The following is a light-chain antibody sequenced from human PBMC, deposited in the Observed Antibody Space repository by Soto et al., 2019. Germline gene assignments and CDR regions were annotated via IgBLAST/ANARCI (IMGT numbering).Light chain of an antibody. V-gene: IGKV1-39*01. CDR3: QQTFGMFPWT. Sequence: DIQMAQSPSSLSASVGDRITITCRASQNIRDSLNWYQHKPGMAPQLMIFAASNLHSGVPSRFSVSGSGTDFTLNIRSLQPEDFATYYCQQTFGMFPWTFGQGTKVE. CDR1: QNIRDS. CDR2: AAS. J-gene: IGKJ1*01.